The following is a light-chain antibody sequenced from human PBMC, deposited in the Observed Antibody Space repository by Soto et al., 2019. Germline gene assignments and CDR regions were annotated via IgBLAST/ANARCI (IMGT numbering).Light chain of an antibody. V-gene: IGLV2-14*01. Sequence: QSALTQPASVSGSPGQSITISCTGSSSDVGAYKYVSWFQQHPGKAPKLIIYEVSNRPSGVSDRFSGSKSGNTASLTISGLQAEDEADYHCATWDNSLTVVFGGGTQLTVL. J-gene: IGLJ2*01. CDR1: SSDVGAYKY. CDR2: EVS. CDR3: ATWDNSLTVV.